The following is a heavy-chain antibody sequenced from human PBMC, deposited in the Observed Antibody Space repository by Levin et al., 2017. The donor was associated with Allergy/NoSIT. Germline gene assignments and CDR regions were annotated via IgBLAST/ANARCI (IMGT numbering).Heavy chain of an antibody. CDR1: GFTFSSYA. CDR2: ISCDGSNK. J-gene: IGHJ6*02. CDR3: ARDRLGSGSYVQYYYYFGMDV. D-gene: IGHD3-10*01. Sequence: GGSLRLSCAASGFTFSSYAIHWVRQAPGKGLEWVAVISCDGSNKFYADSVKGRFTISRDNSKNTLYLQMNSLRAEDTALYYCARDRLGSGSYVQYYYYFGMDVWGQGTTVTVSS. V-gene: IGHV3-30-3*01.